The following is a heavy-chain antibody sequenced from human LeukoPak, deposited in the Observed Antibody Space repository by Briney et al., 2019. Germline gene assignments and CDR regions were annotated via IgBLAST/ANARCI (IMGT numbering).Heavy chain of an antibody. CDR2: ISSSSSYT. D-gene: IGHD1-26*01. CDR3: ARDLGGSYYGENWFDP. CDR1: GFTFSDYY. V-gene: IGHV3-11*05. Sequence: GGSLRLSCAASGFTFSDYYMSRIRQAPGKGLEWVSYISSSSSYTNYADSVKGRFTISRDNAKNSLYLQMNSLRAEDTAVYYCARDLGGSYYGENWFDPWGQGTLVTVSS. J-gene: IGHJ5*02.